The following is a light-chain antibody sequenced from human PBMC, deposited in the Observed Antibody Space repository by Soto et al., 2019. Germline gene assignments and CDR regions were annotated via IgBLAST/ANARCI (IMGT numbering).Light chain of an antibody. CDR1: SSNIGSNP. CDR3: ATWDDSLNGWV. Sequence: QSVLTQPPSASGTPGQRVTLSCSGSSSNIGSNPVNWYHQLPGTAPKLLIYGNSQRPSGVPDRFSGSKSGTSASLAISGLQSEDEADYYCATWDDSLNGWVFGGGTQLTVL. CDR2: GNS. J-gene: IGLJ3*02. V-gene: IGLV1-44*01.